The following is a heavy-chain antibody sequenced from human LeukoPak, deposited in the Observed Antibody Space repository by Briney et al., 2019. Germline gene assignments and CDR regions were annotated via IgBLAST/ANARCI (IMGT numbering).Heavy chain of an antibody. V-gene: IGHV3-64*01. CDR1: GFXFSSYS. D-gene: IGHD6-19*01. CDR3: ARKGIAVADY. CDR2: INSNGINT. Sequence: GGSLRLSCVASGFXFSSYSMHWVRQAPGKGREYVSAINSNGINTYYGNSVKGRFTISRDNSKNTLYLQMGSLRAEDMAVYYCARKGIAVADYWGQGTLVTVSS. J-gene: IGHJ4*02.